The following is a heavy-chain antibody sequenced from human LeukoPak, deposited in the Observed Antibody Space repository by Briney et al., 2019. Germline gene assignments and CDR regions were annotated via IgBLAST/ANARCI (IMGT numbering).Heavy chain of an antibody. CDR1: GGTFSSYA. D-gene: IGHD3-22*01. V-gene: IGHV1-69*01. Sequence: GSSVKVSCKASGGTFSSYAISWVRQAPGQGLEWMGGIIPIFGTANYAQKFQGRVTITADESTSTAYMELSSLRSEDTAMYYCARDSNYYDSSGYSSDYWGQGTLVTVSS. CDR2: IIPIFGTA. CDR3: ARDSNYYDSSGYSSDY. J-gene: IGHJ4*02.